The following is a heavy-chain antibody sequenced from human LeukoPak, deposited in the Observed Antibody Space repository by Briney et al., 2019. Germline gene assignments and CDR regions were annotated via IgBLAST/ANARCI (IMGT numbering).Heavy chain of an antibody. CDR2: ISSNGGST. Sequence: GGSLRLSCSASGFTFSSYAMHWVRQAPGRGLESVSAISSNGGSTYYADSVKGRFTISRDNSKNTLYLQMSSLRAEDTAVYYCVKDSDGMDVWGKGTTVTVSS. D-gene: IGHD3-10*01. V-gene: IGHV3-64D*06. CDR3: VKDSDGMDV. J-gene: IGHJ6*04. CDR1: GFTFSSYA.